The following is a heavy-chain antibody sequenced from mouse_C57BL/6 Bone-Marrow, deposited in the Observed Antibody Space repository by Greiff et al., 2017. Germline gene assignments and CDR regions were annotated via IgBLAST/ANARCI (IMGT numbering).Heavy chain of an antibody. CDR3: TQYGSSYVHFDV. CDR1: GFNIKDDY. V-gene: IGHV14-4*01. CDR2: IDPENGDT. D-gene: IGHD1-1*01. J-gene: IGHJ1*03. Sequence: EVQLQQSGAELVRPGASVKLSCTASGFNIKDDYMHWVKQRPEQGLEWIGWIDPENGDTEYASKFQGQATITADTSSNTAYLQLSSLTTEDTAVYYCTQYGSSYVHFDVWGTGTTVTVSS.